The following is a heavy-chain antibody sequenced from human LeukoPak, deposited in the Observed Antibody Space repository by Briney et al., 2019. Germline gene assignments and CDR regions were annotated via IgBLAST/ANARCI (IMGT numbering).Heavy chain of an antibody. V-gene: IGHV3-30*03. Sequence: PGGSLRLSCAASGFTFSSYGMHWVRQAPGKGLEWVAVISYDGSNKYYADSVKGRFTISRDNSKNTLYLQMNSLRAEDTAVYYCARESSRDGAFDIWGQGTMVTVSS. J-gene: IGHJ3*02. CDR1: GFTFSSYG. CDR2: ISYDGSNK. CDR3: ARESSRDGAFDI. D-gene: IGHD3-10*01.